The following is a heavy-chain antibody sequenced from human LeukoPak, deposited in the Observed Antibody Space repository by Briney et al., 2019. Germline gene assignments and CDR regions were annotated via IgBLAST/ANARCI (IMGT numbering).Heavy chain of an antibody. D-gene: IGHD3-10*01. CDR1: GFTFSSYA. Sequence: GGSLRLSCAASGFTFSSYAMSWVRQAPGKGLEWVSAISGSGGSTYYADSVKGRFTISRDNSKNTLYLQMNSLRAEDTAVYYCAKHTVRGVITINYYYYGMDVWGQGTTVTVSS. CDR3: AKHTVRGVITINYYYYGMDV. V-gene: IGHV3-23*01. CDR2: ISGSGGST. J-gene: IGHJ6*02.